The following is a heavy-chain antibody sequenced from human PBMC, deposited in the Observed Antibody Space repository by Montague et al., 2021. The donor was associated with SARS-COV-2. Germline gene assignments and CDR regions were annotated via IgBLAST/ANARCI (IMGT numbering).Heavy chain of an antibody. Sequence: SKTLSLTCTVSGGSIGTGYYFWSWIRQSPGKGLEWLGIVFYRGNTYYNPSLKSRVTISVDTSTNQFSLKLTSVTVAETAIYFCARRNYCSSSSCYNGGFDNWGQGAVVTVSS. CDR1: GGSIGTGYYF. J-gene: IGHJ3*02. V-gene: IGHV4-39*01. D-gene: IGHD2-2*01. CDR2: VFYRGNT. CDR3: ARRNYCSSSSCYNGGFDN.